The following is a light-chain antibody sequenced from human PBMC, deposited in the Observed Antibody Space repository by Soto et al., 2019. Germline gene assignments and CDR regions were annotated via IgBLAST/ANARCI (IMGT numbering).Light chain of an antibody. J-gene: IGKJ2*01. Sequence: DIQMTQSPSSLSASIGDRVTITCRASQSIGTHLNWCQQKPGKAPKPLIYAAYTLYAWAPSRFSCSGSETEFTLTISSLQPEDFATYSCQQSHTNPYTFGQGTKVEIK. V-gene: IGKV1-39*01. CDR2: AAY. CDR1: QSIGTH. CDR3: QQSHTNPYT.